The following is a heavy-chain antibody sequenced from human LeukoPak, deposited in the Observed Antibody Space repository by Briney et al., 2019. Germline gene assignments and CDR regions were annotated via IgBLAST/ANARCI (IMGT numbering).Heavy chain of an antibody. CDR3: ARDGGYCSSTSCYPHFDY. V-gene: IGHV3-21*01. J-gene: IGHJ4*02. CDR1: GFTFSSYS. Sequence: GSLRLSCAASGFTFSSYSMNWVRQAPGKGLEWVSSISSSSSYIYFADSVKGRFTISRDNAKNSLYLQMNSLRAEDTAVYYCARDGGYCSSTSCYPHFDYWGQGTLVTVSS. CDR2: ISSSSSYI. D-gene: IGHD2-2*01.